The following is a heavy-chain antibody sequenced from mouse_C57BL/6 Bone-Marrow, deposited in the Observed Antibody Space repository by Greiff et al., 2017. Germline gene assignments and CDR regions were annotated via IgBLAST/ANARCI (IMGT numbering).Heavy chain of an antibody. CDR3: ARSYYSPYAMDY. CDR1: GYTFTDYY. Sequence: QVQLQQSGAELVRPGASVKLSCKASGYTFTDYYINWVKQRPGQGLEWIARIYPGSGNPYYNEKFKGKATLTAEKSSSTAYMQLSSLTSEDSAVYFCARSYYSPYAMDYWGQGTSVTVSS. J-gene: IGHJ4*01. CDR2: IYPGSGNP. V-gene: IGHV1-76*01. D-gene: IGHD1-1*01.